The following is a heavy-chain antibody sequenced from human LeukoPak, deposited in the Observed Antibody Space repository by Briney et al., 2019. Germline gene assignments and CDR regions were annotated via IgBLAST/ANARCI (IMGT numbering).Heavy chain of an antibody. V-gene: IGHV3-30*18. CDR1: GFTFSSYG. D-gene: IGHD2-15*01. CDR2: ISYDGRNK. CDR3: AKMGPYCSGGSCYPNTYGMDV. J-gene: IGHJ6*02. Sequence: GGSLRLSCAASGFTFSSYGMHWVRQAPGKGLEWVAVISYDGRNKYYADSVKGRFTISRDNCKNTLYLQMNSLRAEDTAVYYCAKMGPYCSGGSCYPNTYGMDVWGQGTTVTVSS.